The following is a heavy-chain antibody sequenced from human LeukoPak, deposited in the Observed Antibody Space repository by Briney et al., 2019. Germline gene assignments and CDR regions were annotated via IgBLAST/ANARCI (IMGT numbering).Heavy chain of an antibody. V-gene: IGHV3-30-3*01. J-gene: IGHJ4*02. CDR1: GFTFSTYA. Sequence: PGGSLRLSGAAPGFTFSTYATHWVRQAPGKGLGRVAAISYDGSNAYYADSAKGRFTTSRDNSKNTLNLHMSSRRTQTTPVYNSSRGKWLLLFGVYWGQGALVTVSS. D-gene: IGHD6-19*01. CDR2: ISYDGSNA. CDR3: SRGKWLLLFGVY.